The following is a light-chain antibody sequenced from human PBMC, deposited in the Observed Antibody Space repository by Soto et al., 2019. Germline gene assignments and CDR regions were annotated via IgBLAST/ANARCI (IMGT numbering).Light chain of an antibody. J-gene: IGKJ1*01. CDR3: HQYDRSRT. CDR2: GAS. CDR1: QSVSRNY. V-gene: IGKV3-20*01. Sequence: EIVLTQSPGSLSLSPGERATLSCRASQSVSRNYLAWYQQRPGQAPRLLIYGASSRAIGIPDRFSGSGSGTDFTLTISRLEPEDFAVYYCHQYDRSRTFGQGTKVEIK.